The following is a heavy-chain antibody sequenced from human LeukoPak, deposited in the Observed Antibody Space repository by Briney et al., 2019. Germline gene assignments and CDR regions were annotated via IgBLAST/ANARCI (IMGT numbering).Heavy chain of an antibody. Sequence: TGGSLRLSCAASGFTFSSYSMNWVRQAPGKGLEWVSSISSSSSYIYYADSVKGRFTISRDNAKNSLYLQMNSLRAEDTAVYYCARLSRVSPNRFDYWGQGTLVTVSS. CDR3: ARLSRVSPNRFDY. D-gene: IGHD1-14*01. CDR1: GFTFSSYS. V-gene: IGHV3-21*01. J-gene: IGHJ4*02. CDR2: ISSSSSYI.